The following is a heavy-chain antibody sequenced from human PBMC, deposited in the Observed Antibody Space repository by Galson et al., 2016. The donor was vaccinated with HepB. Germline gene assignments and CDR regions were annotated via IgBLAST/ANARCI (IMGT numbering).Heavy chain of an antibody. CDR2: IDEDGSET. D-gene: IGHD1-1*01. J-gene: IGHJ4*02. V-gene: IGHV3-74*01. Sequence: SLRLSCAASGFIFSYDWMHWVRQTEGRGLTYIAHIDEDGSETSYADSVKGRFTISRDNAMYTVYLQMDRLRADDTGVYFCAKGGPEGTGTLDSWGQGTQVTVSS. CDR3: AKGGPEGTGTLDS. CDR1: GFIFSYDW.